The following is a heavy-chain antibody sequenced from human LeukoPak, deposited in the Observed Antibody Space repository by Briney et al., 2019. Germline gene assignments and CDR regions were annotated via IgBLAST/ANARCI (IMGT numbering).Heavy chain of an antibody. CDR1: GYTFTSYG. D-gene: IGHD2-2*01. J-gene: IGHJ6*02. CDR3: ARDRVVLAATRGYYYGMDV. V-gene: IGHV1-18*01. Sequence: GASVKVPCKASGYTFTSYGISWVRPAPGQGLEWMGWISAYNGNTNYAQKLQGRVTMTTDTSTSTAYMELRSLRSADTAVYYCARDRVVLAATRGYYYGMDVWGQGTTVTVSS. CDR2: ISAYNGNT.